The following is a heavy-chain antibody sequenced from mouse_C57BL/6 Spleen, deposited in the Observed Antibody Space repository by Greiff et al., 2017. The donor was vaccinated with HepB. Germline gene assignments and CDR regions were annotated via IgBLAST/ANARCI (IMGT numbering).Heavy chain of an antibody. J-gene: IGHJ2*01. CDR3: VRQDYYGSLFDY. Sequence: EVQVVESGGGLVQPKGSLKLSCAASGFSLNTYAMNWVRQAPGKGLEWVARIRSKSNNYATYYADSVKDRFTISRDDSESMLYLQMNNLKTEDTAMYYCVRQDYYGSLFDYWGQGTTLTVSS. CDR2: IRSKSNNYAT. V-gene: IGHV10-1*01. D-gene: IGHD1-1*01. CDR1: GFSLNTYA.